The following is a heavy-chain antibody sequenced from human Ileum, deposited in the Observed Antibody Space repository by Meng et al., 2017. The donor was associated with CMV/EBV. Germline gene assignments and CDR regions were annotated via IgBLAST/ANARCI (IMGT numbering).Heavy chain of an antibody. CDR2: IYHGGST. J-gene: IGHJ4*02. CDR3: ARGPGGFGDFNFDY. V-gene: IGHV4-4*07. D-gene: IGHD3-16*01. Sequence: VRLRESGPGLVKPSETLSLTCTVSGDSITSFYWSWIRQPAGKALEWIGRIYHGGSTNYNPSLKSRVTLSVDTSKNQFSMRLTSVTAADTAVYYCARGPGGFGDFNFDYWGQGTLVTVSS. CDR1: GDSITSFY.